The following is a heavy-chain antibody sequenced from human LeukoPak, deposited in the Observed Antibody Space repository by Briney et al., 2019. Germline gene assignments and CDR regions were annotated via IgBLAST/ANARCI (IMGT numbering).Heavy chain of an antibody. V-gene: IGHV4-59*01. J-gene: IGHJ4*02. CDR2: ISYSGNT. CDR1: GGSLSSYY. CDR3: ATRSTGVAATFDS. D-gene: IGHD2-15*01. Sequence: PSETLSLTCSVSGGSLSSYYWRWIRQPPGKGLEWIGYISYSGNTNYNPSLKSRVTISVDTSKNQFSLKLSSVTAADTAVYDCATRSTGVAATFDSWGQGALVTVSS.